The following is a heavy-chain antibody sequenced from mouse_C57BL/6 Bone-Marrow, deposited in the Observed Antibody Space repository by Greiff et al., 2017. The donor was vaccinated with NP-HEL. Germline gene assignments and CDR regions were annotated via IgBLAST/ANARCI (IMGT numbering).Heavy chain of an antibody. V-gene: IGHV1-69*01. CDR1: GYTFTSYW. CDR2: IDPSDSYT. CDR3: ARDYDYDSWFAY. D-gene: IGHD2-4*01. Sequence: QVQLQQPGAELVMPGASVKLSCKASGYTFTSYWMHWVKQRPGQGLEWIGEIDPSDSYTNYNQKFKGKSTLTVDKSSSTAYMQLSSLTSEDSAVYYCARDYDYDSWFAYWGKGTLVTVSA. J-gene: IGHJ3*01.